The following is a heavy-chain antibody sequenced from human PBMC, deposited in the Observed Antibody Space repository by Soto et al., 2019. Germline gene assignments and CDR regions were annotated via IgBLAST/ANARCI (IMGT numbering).Heavy chain of an antibody. CDR1: GYTFNTYG. V-gene: IGHV1-18*01. J-gene: IGHJ5*02. D-gene: IGHD3-3*01. CDR2: ISAYDGKT. Sequence: ASVKVSCQTSGYTFNTYGINWGRHAPGQGLELMGWISAYDGKTTYAEKFQGRVTLTTDTSTSTAYMELRSLRSDDTAIYYCARDPHEFWTSYWFDPWGQGTPVTVSS. CDR3: ARDPHEFWTSYWFDP.